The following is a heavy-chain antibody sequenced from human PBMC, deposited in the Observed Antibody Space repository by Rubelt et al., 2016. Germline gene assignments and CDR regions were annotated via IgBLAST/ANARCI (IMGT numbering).Heavy chain of an antibody. CDR1: GGSFSGYY. D-gene: IGHD1-26*01. Sequence: QVQLQQWGAGLLKPSETLSLTCAVYGGSFSGYYWSWIRQPPGKGLEWIGEINHSGSTNYNPSLKSRGTISLDTAKVQFSLRLSSVTAADTAVYYCARRRRYSGSSYWYFDLWCRGTLVTVSS. V-gene: IGHV4-34*01. CDR2: INHSGST. J-gene: IGHJ2*01. CDR3: ARRRRYSGSSYWYFDL.